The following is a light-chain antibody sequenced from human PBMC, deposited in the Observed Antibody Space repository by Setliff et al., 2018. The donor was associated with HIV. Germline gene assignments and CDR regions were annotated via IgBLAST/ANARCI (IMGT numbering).Light chain of an antibody. CDR2: DDS. Sequence: ELTQPPSVSVAPGKTARITCGGNNLGSKTVHWYQPKPGQAPVLVVDDDSDRPSGIPERFSGSNSGNTATLTISRVEAGDEADYYCQVWDSSSGHPYVFGTGTKVTVL. CDR3: QVWDSSSGHPYV. V-gene: IGLV3-21*03. CDR1: NLGSKT. J-gene: IGLJ1*01.